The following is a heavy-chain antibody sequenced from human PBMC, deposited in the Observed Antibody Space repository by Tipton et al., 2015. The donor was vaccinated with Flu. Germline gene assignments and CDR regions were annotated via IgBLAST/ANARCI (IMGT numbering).Heavy chain of an antibody. V-gene: IGHV3-7*01. Sequence: SLRLSCAASGFTFSSYWMSWVRQAPGKGLEWVASIKQDGSEYYYVDSVKGRFTVSRDNAKNSLYLQMNSLRAEDTAVYYCARGVYSSGWYPFFDYWGQGTLVTVSS. D-gene: IGHD6-19*01. CDR1: GFTFSSYW. J-gene: IGHJ4*02. CDR2: IKQDGSEY. CDR3: ARGVYSSGWYPFFDY.